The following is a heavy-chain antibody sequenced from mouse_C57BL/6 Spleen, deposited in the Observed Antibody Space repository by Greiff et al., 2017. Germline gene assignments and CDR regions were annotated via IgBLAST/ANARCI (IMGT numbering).Heavy chain of an antibody. Sequence: EVKLVESGGGLVQPKGSLKLSCAASGFSFNTYAMNWVRQAPGKGLEWVARIRSKSNNYATYYADSVKDRFTIARDESESMLYLQMNNLKTEDTAMYYCVRPYSNYWYFDVWGTGTTGTVSS. J-gene: IGHJ1*03. V-gene: IGHV10-1*01. CDR1: GFSFNTYA. CDR2: IRSKSNNYAT. CDR3: VRPYSNYWYFDV. D-gene: IGHD2-5*01.